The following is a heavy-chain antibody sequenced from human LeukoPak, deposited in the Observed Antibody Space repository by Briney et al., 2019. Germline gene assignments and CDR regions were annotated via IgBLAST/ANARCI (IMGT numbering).Heavy chain of an antibody. CDR1: GFXFSSYE. D-gene: IGHD6-13*01. CDR2: IRSSGSTM. CDR3: ARDPGRSSSWYFDY. Sequence: PGGSLRLSCAASGFXFSSYEINWVRQAPGKGLEWVSYIRSSGSTMYYADSVKGRFTISRDNTKNSLYLQMNSLRAEDTAVYYCARDPGRSSSWYFDYWGQGTLVTVSS. V-gene: IGHV3-48*03. J-gene: IGHJ4*02.